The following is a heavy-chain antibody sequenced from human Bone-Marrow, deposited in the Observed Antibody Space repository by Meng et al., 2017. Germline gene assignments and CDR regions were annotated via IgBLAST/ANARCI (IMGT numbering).Heavy chain of an antibody. J-gene: IGHJ4*02. D-gene: IGHD6-13*01. CDR2: IDPKSGDT. V-gene: IGHV1-2*06. Sequence: QVQLVQSGAELKKPGASVKVSCKASGYTFTGYYMHWVRQAPGQGLEWMGRIDPKSGDTHYAQRFQGRVTMTGDTSISTAYMELSGLRSDDTAMYYCARDEDISAAGKLFGDYWGQGTLVTVSS. CDR3: ARDEDISAAGKLFGDY. CDR1: GYTFTGYY.